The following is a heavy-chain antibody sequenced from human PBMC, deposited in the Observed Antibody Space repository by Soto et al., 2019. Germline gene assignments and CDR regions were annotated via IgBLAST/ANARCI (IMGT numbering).Heavy chain of an antibody. V-gene: IGHV3-23*01. D-gene: IGHD3-10*01. CDR1: GFILNTHA. J-gene: IGHJ3*02. CDR2: ISGTVYYT. CDR3: TKGGLTSTFDI. Sequence: EEQLLESGGGLVQPGGSLRLSCAASGFILNTHAMSWVRQAPGKGLEWVSSISGTVYYTYYADSVKGRFTISRDISKNTLYLQMNSLGVEDTAVYYCTKGGLTSTFDIWGQGTMATVSS.